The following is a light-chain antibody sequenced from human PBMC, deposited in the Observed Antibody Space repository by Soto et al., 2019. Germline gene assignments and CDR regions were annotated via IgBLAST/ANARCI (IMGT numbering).Light chain of an antibody. CDR1: SDDVGSYNL. Sequence: QSALTQPASVSGSPGQSITISCTGTSDDVGSYNLVSWYQHHPGKALKLMIYEVSNRPSGVSNRFSGSKSGNTASLTISGLQAEDEADYYCSSYTSSSTPYVFGTGTKLTVL. V-gene: IGLV2-14*02. CDR2: EVS. J-gene: IGLJ1*01. CDR3: SSYTSSSTPYV.